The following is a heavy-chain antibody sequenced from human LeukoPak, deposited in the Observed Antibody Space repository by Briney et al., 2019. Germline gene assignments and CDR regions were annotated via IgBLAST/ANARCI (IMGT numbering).Heavy chain of an antibody. J-gene: IGHJ4*02. V-gene: IGHV3-48*01. Sequence: GGSLRLSCAASGFTFSSYSMNRVRQAPGKGLEWVSYISSSSSTIYYADSVKGRFTISRDNAKNSLYLQMNSLRAEDTAVYYCARMQWELLFDYWGQGTLVTVSS. CDR3: ARMQWELLFDY. CDR1: GFTFSSYS. CDR2: ISSSSSTI. D-gene: IGHD1-26*01.